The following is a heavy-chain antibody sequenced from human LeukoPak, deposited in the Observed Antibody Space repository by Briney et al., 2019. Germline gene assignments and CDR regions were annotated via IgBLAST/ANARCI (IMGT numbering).Heavy chain of an antibody. CDR3: AKVMNYYDSSGYYGSAYFDY. Sequence: GGSLRLSCAASGFTFSSYEMNWVRQAPGKGLEWVSYISSSGSTIYYADSVKGRFTISRDNAKNSLYLQMNSLRAEDTAVYYCAKVMNYYDSSGYYGSAYFDYWGQGTLVTVSS. D-gene: IGHD3-22*01. CDR2: ISSSGSTI. J-gene: IGHJ4*02. CDR1: GFTFSSYE. V-gene: IGHV3-48*03.